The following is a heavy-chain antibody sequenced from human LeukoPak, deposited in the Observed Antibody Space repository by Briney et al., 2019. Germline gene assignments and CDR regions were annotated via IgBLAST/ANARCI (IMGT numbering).Heavy chain of an antibody. J-gene: IGHJ4*02. D-gene: IGHD3-10*01. CDR2: IYYSGST. CDR3: VRGPRGSFDY. CDR1: GGSISSYY. Sequence: PSETLSLTCTVSGGSISSYYWSWIRQPPGKGLEWIGYIYYSGSTNYNPSLKSRVTISVDTSKNQFSLKLSSVTAADTAVYYCVRGPRGSFDYWGQGTLVTVSS. V-gene: IGHV4-59*08.